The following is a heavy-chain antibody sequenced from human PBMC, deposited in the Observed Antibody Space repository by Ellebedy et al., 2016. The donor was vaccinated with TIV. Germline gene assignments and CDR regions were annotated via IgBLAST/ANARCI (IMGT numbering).Heavy chain of an antibody. J-gene: IGHJ4*02. V-gene: IGHV3-48*02. Sequence: GESLKISCTASGFTFSSFSMNWVRQAPGKGLEWLSYIVTTTGSISYADSAKGRFTISGDNAKNSPHLQMNSLGDEDTAVYYCSRDVFFGLFDWGQGTLVTVSS. CDR1: GFTFSSFS. CDR2: IVTTTGSI. CDR3: SRDVFFGLFD. D-gene: IGHD3/OR15-3a*01.